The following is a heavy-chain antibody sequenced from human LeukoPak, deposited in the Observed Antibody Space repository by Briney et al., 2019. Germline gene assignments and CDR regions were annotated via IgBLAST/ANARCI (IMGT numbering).Heavy chain of an antibody. CDR2: ISYDGSNK. D-gene: IGHD2-2*01. CDR1: GFTFSSYG. V-gene: IGHV3-30*18. J-gene: IGHJ5*02. CDR3: AKDPLRLYTSLSGWFDP. Sequence: GGSLRLSCAASGFTFSSYGMHWVRQVPGKGLEWVAVISYDGSNKYYADSVRGRFTISRDNYRNILYLQMNSLRAEDTAVYFCAKDPLRLYTSLSGWFDPWGQGTLVTVSS.